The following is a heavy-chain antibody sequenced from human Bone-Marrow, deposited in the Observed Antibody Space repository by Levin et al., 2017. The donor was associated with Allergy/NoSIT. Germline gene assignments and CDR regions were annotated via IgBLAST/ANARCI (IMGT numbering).Heavy chain of an antibody. CDR2: IIPIFGTA. CDR3: ARGGSSGGTLW. V-gene: IGHV1-69*01. CDR1: GDTFSSYA. Sequence: KISCKASGDTFSSYAINWVRQAPGQGLEWMGGIIPIFGTANYAQKFQGRVTITADESTSTAYMELRSLRADDTAVYYCARGGSSGGTLWWGQGTLVTVSS. D-gene: IGHD2-15*01. J-gene: IGHJ4*02.